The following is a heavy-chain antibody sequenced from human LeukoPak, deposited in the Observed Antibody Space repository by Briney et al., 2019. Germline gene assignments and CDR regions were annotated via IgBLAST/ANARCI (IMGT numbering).Heavy chain of an antibody. CDR2: ISAYNGDT. CDR1: GYTFTNYG. J-gene: IGHJ4*02. Sequence: ASVKVSCKASGYTFTNYGISWLRQAPGQGLEWMVWISAYNGDTKYAQNLQGRVTMTTDTSTSTAYMELRSLRSDDTAVYYCARDNPYYYLYWGQGTLVTVSS. V-gene: IGHV1-18*01. CDR3: ARDNPYYYLY. D-gene: IGHD3-22*01.